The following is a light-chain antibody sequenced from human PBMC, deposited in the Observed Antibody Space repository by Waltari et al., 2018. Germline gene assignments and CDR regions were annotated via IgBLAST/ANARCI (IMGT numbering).Light chain of an antibody. Sequence: EIVLTQSPGTLSLSPGERATLSCRPSQSVTSNYLAWYQQKPGQAPRLLVYRASSRFTGIPDRFSGSGSGTEFSLTISRVEPEDFAVYYCQQLGSSPWTFGQGTRIEIK. V-gene: IGKV3-20*01. CDR3: QQLGSSPWT. CDR1: QSVTSNY. J-gene: IGKJ1*01. CDR2: RAS.